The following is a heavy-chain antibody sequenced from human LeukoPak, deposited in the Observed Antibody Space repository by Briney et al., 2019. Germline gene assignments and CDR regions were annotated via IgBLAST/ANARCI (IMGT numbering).Heavy chain of an antibody. CDR2: IYSGGST. J-gene: IGHJ4*02. CDR3: ARDDYDFWSGFDY. Sequence: GGSLRLSCAASGFTVSSNYMSWVRQAPGKGLEWVSVIYSGGSTYYADSVKGRFTISRDNSKNTLYLQMNSLRAEDTAVYYCARDDYDFWSGFDYRGQGTLVTVSS. V-gene: IGHV3-66*01. D-gene: IGHD3-3*01. CDR1: GFTVSSNY.